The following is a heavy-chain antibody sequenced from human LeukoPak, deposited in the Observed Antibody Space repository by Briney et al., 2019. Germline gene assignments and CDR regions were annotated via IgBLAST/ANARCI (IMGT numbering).Heavy chain of an antibody. V-gene: IGHV4-34*01. CDR3: ARVLYYGSGSYYPDY. Sequence: PSETLSLTCAVYGGSFSGYYWSWIRQPPRKGLEWIGEINHSGSTNYNPSLKSRVTISVDTSKNQFSLKLSSVTAADTAVYYCARVLYYGSGSYYPDYWGQGTLVTVSS. CDR2: INHSGST. J-gene: IGHJ4*02. D-gene: IGHD3-10*01. CDR1: GGSFSGYY.